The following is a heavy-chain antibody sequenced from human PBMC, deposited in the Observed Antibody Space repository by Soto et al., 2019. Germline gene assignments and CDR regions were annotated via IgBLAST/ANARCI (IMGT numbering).Heavy chain of an antibody. D-gene: IGHD3-3*01. CDR1: GVSCSSYS. J-gene: IGHJ6*03. Sequence: WGSLSLACPASGVSCSSYSMSQYRQAPGKGLEWVSAISGSGGSTYYADSVKGRFTISRDNSKNTLYLQMNSLRAEDTAVYYCAKDLTYYDFWSGYYRDVYYYYYYMDVWGKGTTVTVSS. CDR2: ISGSGGST. CDR3: AKDLTYYDFWSGYYRDVYYYYYYMDV. V-gene: IGHV3-23*01.